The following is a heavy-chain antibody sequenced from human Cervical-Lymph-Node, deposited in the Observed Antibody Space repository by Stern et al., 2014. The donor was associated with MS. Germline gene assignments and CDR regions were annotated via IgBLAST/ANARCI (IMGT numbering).Heavy chain of an antibody. D-gene: IGHD3-9*01. V-gene: IGHV1-69*06. J-gene: IGHJ4*02. CDR3: AGPRYNF. CDR1: GGPFRNYA. CDR2: IDPIFGTT. Sequence: VHLVESGAEVKKPGSSVKVSCKASGGPFRNYAITWLRQAPGQGLEWMGDIDPIFGTTNHAQKFRGRVTITADRSTSTAYMEMSSLRSEDTAVYYCAGPRYNFWGQGTLVVVSS.